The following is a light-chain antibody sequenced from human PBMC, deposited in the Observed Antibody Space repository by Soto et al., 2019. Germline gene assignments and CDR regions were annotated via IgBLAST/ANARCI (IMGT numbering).Light chain of an antibody. CDR2: YAS. CDR3: QQYENLPRFI. J-gene: IGKJ3*01. Sequence: DIQMTQSPSSLSASVGDRVTITCLASHDIGNYLNWYQQKPGKAPKLLIYYASNLETGVSSRFSGSGSGTDFTFTISCLQPEDIATYFCQQYENLPRFIFGPGTKVDIK. V-gene: IGKV1-33*01. CDR1: HDIGNY.